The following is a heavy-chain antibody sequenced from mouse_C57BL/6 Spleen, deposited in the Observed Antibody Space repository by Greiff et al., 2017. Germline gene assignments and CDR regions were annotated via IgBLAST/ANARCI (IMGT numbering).Heavy chain of an antibody. V-gene: IGHV5-4*01. Sequence: EVQRVESGGGLVKPGGSLKLSCAASGFTFSSYAMSWVRQTPEKRLEWVATISDGGSYTYYPDNVKGRFTISRDNAKNNLYLQMSHLKSEDTAMYYCARLGLFYYFDYWGQGTTLTVSS. J-gene: IGHJ2*01. D-gene: IGHD6-1*01. CDR2: ISDGGSYT. CDR1: GFTFSSYA. CDR3: ARLGLFYYFDY.